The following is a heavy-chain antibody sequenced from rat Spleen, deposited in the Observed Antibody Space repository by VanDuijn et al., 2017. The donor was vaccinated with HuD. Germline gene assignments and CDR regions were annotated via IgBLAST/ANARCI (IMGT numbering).Heavy chain of an antibody. CDR3: AVAGYGY. J-gene: IGHJ2*01. V-gene: IGHV5-58*01. Sequence: EVQLVESGGGLVQPGGSLKLSCVASGFTFNNYWMYWTRQAPGKGLEWVATISLDGTNTYYRDSVKGRFTISRDNAENIVYLQMNSLKSEDTATYYCAVAGYGYWGQGVMVTVSS. D-gene: IGHD1-7*01. CDR1: GFTFNNYW. CDR2: ISLDGTNT.